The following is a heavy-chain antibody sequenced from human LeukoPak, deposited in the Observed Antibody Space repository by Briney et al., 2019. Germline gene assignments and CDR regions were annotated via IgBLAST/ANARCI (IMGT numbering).Heavy chain of an antibody. Sequence: ASVKVSCKASGYTFTSYYMHWVRQAPGQGLEWMGWINPNSGGTNYAQKFQGRVTMTRDTSISTAYMELSRLRSDDTAVYYCARDLTRVRGVIWFDPWGQGTLVTVSS. V-gene: IGHV1-2*02. J-gene: IGHJ5*02. D-gene: IGHD3-10*01. CDR3: ARDLTRVRGVIWFDP. CDR2: INPNSGGT. CDR1: GYTFTSYY.